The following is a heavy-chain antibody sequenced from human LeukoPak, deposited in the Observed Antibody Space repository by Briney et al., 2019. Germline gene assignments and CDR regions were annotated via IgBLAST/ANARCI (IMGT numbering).Heavy chain of an antibody. CDR3: IREAWYGSGSYYEKVFDY. CDR2: IRSKAYGGTT. V-gene: IGHV3-49*04. CDR1: GFTSGDYA. D-gene: IGHD3-10*01. Sequence: PGRSLRLSCTASGFTSGDYAMSWVRQAPGKGLEWVGFIRSKAYGGTTEYAASVKGRFTISRDDSKSIAYLQMNSLKTEDTAVYYCIREAWYGSGSYYEKVFDYWGQGTLVTVSS. J-gene: IGHJ4*02.